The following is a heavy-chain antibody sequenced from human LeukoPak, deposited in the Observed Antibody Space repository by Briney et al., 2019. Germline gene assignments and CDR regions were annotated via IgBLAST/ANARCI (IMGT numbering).Heavy chain of an antibody. Sequence: SETLSLTCTVSGGSIGNYYWSWIRQPAGKGLEWIGRIYSTGSTNYSPSLKSRVTMSVDKSKNQFSLNLSSVTAADTAVYYCARGIADPYSFDSWGQGTLVTVSS. J-gene: IGHJ4*02. CDR1: GGSIGNYY. V-gene: IGHV4-4*07. CDR2: IYSTGST. D-gene: IGHD6-13*01. CDR3: ARGIADPYSFDS.